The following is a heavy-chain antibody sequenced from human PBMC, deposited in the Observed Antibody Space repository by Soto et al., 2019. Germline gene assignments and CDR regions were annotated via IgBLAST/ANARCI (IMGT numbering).Heavy chain of an antibody. CDR3: ATLRYYYDSSGSYNNFDY. CDR2: VSYTGST. Sequence: SETLSLTCTVSGGSISSYYWSWIRQPPGKGLEWIGSVSYTGSTFYNPSLKSRVTISVDTSKNDFSLRLSSVTAADTAVYYCATLRYYYDSSGSYNNFDYWGQGTLVTVSS. CDR1: GGSISSYY. J-gene: IGHJ4*02. V-gene: IGHV4-59*05. D-gene: IGHD3-22*01.